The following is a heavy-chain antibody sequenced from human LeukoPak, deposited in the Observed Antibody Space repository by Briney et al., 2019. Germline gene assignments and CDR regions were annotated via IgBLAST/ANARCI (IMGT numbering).Heavy chain of an antibody. D-gene: IGHD2/OR15-2a*01. CDR1: GGSISSSS. J-gene: IGHJ4*02. V-gene: IGHV3-21*01. Sequence: ETLSLTCTVSGGSISSSSYYWGWIRQAPGKGLEWVSSIDNGGTYIYYADSVKGRFTISRDNTKNSLYLQMNSLRVDDTAVYYCARLEGGSTWYYFGHWGQGTQVTVSS. CDR3: ARLEGGSTWYYFGH. CDR2: IDNGGTYI.